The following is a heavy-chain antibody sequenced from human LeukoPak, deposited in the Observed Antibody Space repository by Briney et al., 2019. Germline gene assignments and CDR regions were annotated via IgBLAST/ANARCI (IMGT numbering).Heavy chain of an antibody. CDR1: GGSISSYY. CDR2: IYYSGSI. CDR3: ATLYLGYCSSTSCETDY. D-gene: IGHD2-2*01. J-gene: IGHJ4*02. V-gene: IGHV4-59*01. Sequence: PSETLSLTCTVSGGSISSYYWSWIRQPPGKGLEWIGYIYYSGSINYNPSLKSRVTISVDTSKNQFSLKLSSVTAADTAVYYCATLYLGYCSSTSCETDYWGQGTLVTVSS.